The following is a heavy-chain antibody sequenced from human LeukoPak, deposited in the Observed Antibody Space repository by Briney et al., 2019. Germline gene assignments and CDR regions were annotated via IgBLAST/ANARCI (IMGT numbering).Heavy chain of an antibody. J-gene: IGHJ3*02. Sequence: GGSLRLSCAASGFTFSSYWMSWVRQAPGKGLEWVSYISASSNIIYYADSVKGRFTISRDDAKNSLYLQMNSLRAEDTAVYYCARRQGRRGIVGPTILKGAFDIWGQGTKVTVSS. CDR2: ISASSNII. V-gene: IGHV3-48*01. CDR1: GFTFSSYW. CDR3: ARRQGRRGIVGPTILKGAFDI. D-gene: IGHD1-26*01.